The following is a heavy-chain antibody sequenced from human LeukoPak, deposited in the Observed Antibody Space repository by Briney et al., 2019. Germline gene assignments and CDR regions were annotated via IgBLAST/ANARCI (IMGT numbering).Heavy chain of an antibody. CDR1: GGTFSSYA. CDR2: INPSGGST. J-gene: IGHJ2*01. Sequence: ASVKVSCKASGGTFSSYAISWVRQAPGQGLEWMGIINPSGGSTSYAQKFQGRVTMTRDTSTSTVYMELSSLRSEDTAVYYCARDFGVGYWYFDLWGRGTLVTVSS. V-gene: IGHV1-46*01. D-gene: IGHD3-3*01. CDR3: ARDFGVGYWYFDL.